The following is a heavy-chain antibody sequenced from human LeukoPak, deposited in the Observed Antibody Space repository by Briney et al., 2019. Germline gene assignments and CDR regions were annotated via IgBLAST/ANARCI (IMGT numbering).Heavy chain of an antibody. Sequence: PSETLSLTCTVSGGSISSSSYYWGWIRQPPGKGLEWIGSIYYSGSTYYNPSLKSRVTISVDTSKNQFSLKLSSVTAADTAVYYCARHLPRFGELLSTMDVWGKGTTVTVSS. CDR2: IYYSGST. CDR1: GGSISSSSYY. D-gene: IGHD3-10*01. CDR3: ARHLPRFGELLSTMDV. J-gene: IGHJ6*03. V-gene: IGHV4-39*01.